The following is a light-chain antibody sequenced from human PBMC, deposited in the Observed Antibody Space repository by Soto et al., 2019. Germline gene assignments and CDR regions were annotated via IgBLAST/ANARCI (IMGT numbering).Light chain of an antibody. CDR1: QSVSSSY. CDR3: LQYHYWPWT. J-gene: IGKJ1*01. V-gene: IGKV3-20*01. Sequence: EIVLTQSPGTLSLSPGERATLSCRASQSVSSSYLAWYQQKPGQAPRLLIYGASSRATGIPDRFSGSGSGTDFTLTISSRQSEDLGFYYCLQYHYWPWTFGQGTKVDIK. CDR2: GAS.